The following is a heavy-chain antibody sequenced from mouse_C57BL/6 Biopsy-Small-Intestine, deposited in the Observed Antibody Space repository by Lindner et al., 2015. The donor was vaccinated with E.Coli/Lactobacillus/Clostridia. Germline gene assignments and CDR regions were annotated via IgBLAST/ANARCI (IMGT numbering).Heavy chain of an antibody. CDR1: GYTFTNYD. D-gene: IGHD2-4*01. Sequence: VQLQESGPELVKPGASVKLSCKASGYTFTNYDINWVKQRPGQGLEWIGWIYPRDGSIEYNEKSKGKATLTVDTSSSTAYMELHSLTSEDSAVFFCGRYEYDGAYWGQGTLVTVSA. CDR3: GRYEYDGAY. J-gene: IGHJ3*01. CDR2: IYPRDGSI. V-gene: IGHV1-85*01.